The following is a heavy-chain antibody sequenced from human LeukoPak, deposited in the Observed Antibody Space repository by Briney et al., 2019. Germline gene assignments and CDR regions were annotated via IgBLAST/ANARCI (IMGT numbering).Heavy chain of an antibody. J-gene: IGHJ4*02. CDR1: GSTFYGHW. D-gene: IGHD4-23*01. V-gene: IGHV3-7*01. CDR3: AREWYDYGGDSEGY. CDR2: IKEDGRQT. Sequence: GGSLRLSCVGSGSTFYGHWLTWVRQAPGRGLERVASIKEDGRQTHYVDSVKGRFIISRDNSKRSLYLQMNSLRIEDTAVYYCAREWYDYGGDSEGYWGQGTLVTVSS.